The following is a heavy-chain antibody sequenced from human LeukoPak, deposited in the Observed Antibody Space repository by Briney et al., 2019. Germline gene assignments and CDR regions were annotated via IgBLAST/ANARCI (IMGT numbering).Heavy chain of an antibody. J-gene: IGHJ4*02. Sequence: ASVKVPCKASGGTFSSYAISWVRQAPGQGLEWMGGIIPIFGTANYAQKFQGRVTITADESTSTAYMELSSLRSEDTAVYYCARVNITIFGVVIVPPDYWGQGTLVTVSS. V-gene: IGHV1-69*13. D-gene: IGHD3-3*01. CDR3: ARVNITIFGVVIVPPDY. CDR2: IIPIFGTA. CDR1: GGTFSSYA.